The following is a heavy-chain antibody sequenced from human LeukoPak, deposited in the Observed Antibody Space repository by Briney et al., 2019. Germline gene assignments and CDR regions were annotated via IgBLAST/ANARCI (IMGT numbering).Heavy chain of an antibody. D-gene: IGHD1-26*01. Sequence: PGGSLRLSCAASGFTVSSNYMSWVRQAPGKGLEWVSVIYSGGSTYYADSVKGRFTISRDNSKNTLYLQMNSLRAEDTAVYYCTTDFRGSYSGGYWGQGTLVTVSS. J-gene: IGHJ4*02. CDR1: GFTVSSNY. CDR2: IYSGGST. V-gene: IGHV3-53*01. CDR3: TTDFRGSYSGGY.